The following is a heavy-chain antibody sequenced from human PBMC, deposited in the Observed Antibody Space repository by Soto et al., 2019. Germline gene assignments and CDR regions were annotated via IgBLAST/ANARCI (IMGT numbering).Heavy chain of an antibody. CDR1: GGTFSSYA. Sequence: SVKVSCKASGGTFSSYAISWVRQAPGQGLEWMGGIIPIFGTANYAQKFQGRVTITADESTSTAYMELGTLRSEDTAVYYCASPGGYSYGYNYWGQGTLVTVS. V-gene: IGHV1-69*13. CDR2: IIPIFGTA. D-gene: IGHD5-18*01. CDR3: ASPGGYSYGYNY. J-gene: IGHJ4*02.